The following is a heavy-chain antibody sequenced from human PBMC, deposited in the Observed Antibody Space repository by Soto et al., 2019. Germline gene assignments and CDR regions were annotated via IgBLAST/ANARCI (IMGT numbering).Heavy chain of an antibody. CDR1: GDSFDTYV. CDR3: TKSQSGSYFAAFDI. V-gene: IGHV3-23*01. CDR2: VTGSGVTT. J-gene: IGHJ3*02. Sequence: RLSCVVSGDSFDTYVINWVRQAPGKGLEWVSAVTGSGVTTWYAESIKGRFTISRDNSKNTVFLQMNSLTAEDTALYYCTKSQSGSYFAAFDIWGQGTMVTVSS. D-gene: IGHD1-26*01.